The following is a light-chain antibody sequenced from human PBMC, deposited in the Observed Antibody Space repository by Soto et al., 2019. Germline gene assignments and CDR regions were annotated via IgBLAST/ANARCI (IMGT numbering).Light chain of an antibody. Sequence: DIQMTQSPSTLSASVGDRVTVTCRASQTIGSWVAWYQQKPGKAPNLLIYKASTLENGVPSRFSGTGSGTEFPLTISSLQPDDFATYYCQQYSPYSARTFGQGTKVEVK. CDR3: QQYSPYSART. CDR1: QTIGSW. J-gene: IGKJ1*01. CDR2: KAS. V-gene: IGKV1-5*03.